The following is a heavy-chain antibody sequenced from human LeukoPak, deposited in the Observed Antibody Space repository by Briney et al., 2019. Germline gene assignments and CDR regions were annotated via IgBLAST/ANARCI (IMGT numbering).Heavy chain of an antibody. D-gene: IGHD6-19*01. CDR3: TTAFPKYSSGWYLAFDI. J-gene: IGHJ3*02. CDR1: GFTFSNAW. CDR2: IKSKTDGGTT. V-gene: IGHV3-15*01. Sequence: GESLKISFAASGFTFSNAWMSWVRPAPGKGLEWVGRIKSKTDGGTTDYAAPVKGRFTISRDDSKNTLYLQMNSLKTEDTAVYYCTTAFPKYSSGWYLAFDIWGQGTMVTVSS.